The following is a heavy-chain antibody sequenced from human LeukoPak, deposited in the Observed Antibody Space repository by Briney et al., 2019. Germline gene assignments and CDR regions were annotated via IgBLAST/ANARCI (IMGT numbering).Heavy chain of an antibody. V-gene: IGHV3-11*01. CDR3: ARVRGSGFCSGSSCAKDPGYYYYMDV. Sequence: GGSLRLSCEGSGFTFSGYYMSWIRQAPGKGLEWVSYINPSGSTIYYADSVKGRFSISRDNAKKSLDLQMYSLRAEDTAVYYCARVRGSGFCSGSSCAKDPGYYYYMDVWGKGTTVTVSS. CDR1: GFTFSGYY. J-gene: IGHJ6*03. CDR2: INPSGSTI. D-gene: IGHD2-2*01.